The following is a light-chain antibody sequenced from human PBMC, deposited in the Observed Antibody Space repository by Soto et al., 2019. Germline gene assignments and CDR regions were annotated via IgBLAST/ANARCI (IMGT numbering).Light chain of an antibody. CDR3: QVWDSISDLVV. CDR1: NIGRKR. Sequence: SYELTQPPSVSVAPGQTARITCGGNNIGRKRVQWYQQKPGLPPVLVLHDDSDRPSGIPERFSGYNSGKAATLNISRVEAGDEADYYCQVWDSISDLVVFGGGTKVTVL. J-gene: IGLJ2*01. CDR2: DDS. V-gene: IGLV3-21*02.